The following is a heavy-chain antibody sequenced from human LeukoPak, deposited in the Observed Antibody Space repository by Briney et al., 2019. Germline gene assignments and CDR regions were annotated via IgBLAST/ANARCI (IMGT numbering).Heavy chain of an antibody. J-gene: IGHJ4*02. CDR2: MNPNSGNT. V-gene: IGHV1-8*01. CDR3: ARGNPRRLGFGVVIY. CDR1: GYTFTSYD. Sequence: GASVKVSCKASGYTFTSYDINWVRLATRPGLERMGWMNPNSGNTGYAQKFQGRVTMTRTTSISTAYMELSSLRSEGTAVYYCARGNPRRLGFGVVIYWGQGTLVTVSS. D-gene: IGHD3-3*01.